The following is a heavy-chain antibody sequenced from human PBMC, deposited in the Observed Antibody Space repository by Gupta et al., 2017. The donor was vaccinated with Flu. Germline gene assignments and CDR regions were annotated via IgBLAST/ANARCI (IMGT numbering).Heavy chain of an antibody. D-gene: IGHD4-23*01. Sequence: QVQLVQSGAEVKKPGASVKVSCKASGYTFTSYAMHWVRQAPGQRLEWMGWINAGNGNTKYSQKFQGRVTITRDTSASTAYMELSSLRSEDTAVYYCAQSGERHYGGKQPENNWFDPWGQGTLVTVSS. CDR1: GYTFTSYA. CDR2: INAGNGNT. CDR3: AQSGERHYGGKQPENNWFDP. V-gene: IGHV1-3*01. J-gene: IGHJ5*02.